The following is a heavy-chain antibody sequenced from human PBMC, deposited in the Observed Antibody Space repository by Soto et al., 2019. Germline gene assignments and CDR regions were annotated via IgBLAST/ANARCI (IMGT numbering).Heavy chain of an antibody. V-gene: IGHV3-30-3*01. J-gene: IGHJ4*02. CDR2: ISYDGSNK. D-gene: IGHD1-26*01. Sequence: QVQLVESGGGVVQPGRSLRLSCAASGFTFSSYAMHGVRQAPGMGLDWVAVISYDGSNKYYAESVKGRFTISRDNSKNTLYLQMNSLRAEDTAVYYCARDQEYEWDLRGGHFDYWGQGTLVTLSS. CDR1: GFTFSSYA. CDR3: ARDQEYEWDLRGGHFDY.